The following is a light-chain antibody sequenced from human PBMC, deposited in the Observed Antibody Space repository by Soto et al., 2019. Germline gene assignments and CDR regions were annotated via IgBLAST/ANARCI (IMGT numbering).Light chain of an antibody. CDR3: QSYDSSLSGPVV. CDR1: SSNIGANYD. V-gene: IGLV1-40*01. CDR2: ANH. Sequence: QLVLTQPPSVSGAPGQTVTISCAGSSSNIGANYDVHWYQHLPGSAPKLLIYANHNRPSGVPDRFSASKSGTSASLAITGLQAEDEADYYCQSYDSSLSGPVVFGGGTKLTVL. J-gene: IGLJ2*01.